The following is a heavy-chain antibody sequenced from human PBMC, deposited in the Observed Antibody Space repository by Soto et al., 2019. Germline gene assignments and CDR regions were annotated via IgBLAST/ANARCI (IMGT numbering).Heavy chain of an antibody. CDR3: ARDPGYDSSGYFVDY. CDR2: MYYSGRI. CDR1: GASVSSGDHY. D-gene: IGHD3-22*01. V-gene: IGHV4-61*03. J-gene: IGHJ4*02. Sequence: SETLSLTCTVSGASVSSGDHYWSWIRQPPGKGLEWMGYMYYSGRINYNPSLKSRVTISVDTSKNHFSLNLGSVTAADTAVYYCARDPGYDSSGYFVDYWGQGTLVTVSS.